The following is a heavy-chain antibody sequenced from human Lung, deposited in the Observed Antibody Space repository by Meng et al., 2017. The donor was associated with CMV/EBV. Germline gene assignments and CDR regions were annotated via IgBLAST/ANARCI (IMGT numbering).Heavy chain of an antibody. CDR2: INWNSGSI. V-gene: IGHV3-9*01. CDR3: AKDMGYDYIWGSFRTVGYFDS. D-gene: IGHD3-16*02. J-gene: IGHJ4*02. Sequence: SLKISCAAAGLKFDDYAMHWVRQAPGKGLEWVSGINWNSGSIGYADSVKGRFTISRDNAKESLYLQMNSLRVEDTALYYCAKDMGYDYIWGSFRTVGYFDSWGQGTLDTVSS. CDR1: GLKFDDYA.